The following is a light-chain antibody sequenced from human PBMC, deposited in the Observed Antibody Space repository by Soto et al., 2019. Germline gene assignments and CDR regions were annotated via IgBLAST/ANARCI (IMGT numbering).Light chain of an antibody. CDR3: SSYTSSSTPYV. CDR2: DVS. Sequence: QSALTQPASVSGSPGQSITISCTGTSSDVGGYNYVSWYQQHPGKAPKLMIYDVSNRPSGVSNRFSGSKSCHTASLTISGLQAEDEADYYCSSYTSSSTPYVFGTGTKVTVL. CDR1: SSDVGGYNY. V-gene: IGLV2-14*01. J-gene: IGLJ1*01.